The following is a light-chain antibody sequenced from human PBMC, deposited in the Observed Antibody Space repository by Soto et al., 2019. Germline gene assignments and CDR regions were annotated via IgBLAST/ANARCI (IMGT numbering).Light chain of an antibody. CDR1: QSISSY. V-gene: IGKV1-33*01. Sequence: DIQMTQHPSSLSASVGYRVTITCRASQSISSYLNWYQQKPGKAPKLLIYDASHLETGVPSRFSGSGSGTDFTLTISRLEPEDFAVYYCQQYGSSGTFGQGTKGDIK. CDR2: DAS. J-gene: IGKJ1*01. CDR3: QQYGSSGT.